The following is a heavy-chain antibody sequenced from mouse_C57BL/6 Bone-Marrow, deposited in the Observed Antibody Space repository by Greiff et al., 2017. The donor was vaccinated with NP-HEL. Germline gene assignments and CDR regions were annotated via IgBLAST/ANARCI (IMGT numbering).Heavy chain of an antibody. J-gene: IGHJ4*01. V-gene: IGHV5-16*01. CDR2: INYDGSST. CDR1: GFTFSDYY. CDR3: ARGPYYYGSSYNAMDY. Sequence: EVQRVESEGGLVQPGSSMKLSCTASGFTFSDYYMAWVRQVPEKGLEWVANINYDGSSTYYLDSLKSRFIISRDNAKNILYLQMSSLKSEDTATYYCARGPYYYGSSYNAMDYWGQGTSVTVSS. D-gene: IGHD1-1*01.